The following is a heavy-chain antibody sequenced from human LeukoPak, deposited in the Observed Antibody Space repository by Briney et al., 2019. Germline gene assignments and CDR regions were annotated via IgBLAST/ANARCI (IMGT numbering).Heavy chain of an antibody. V-gene: IGHV3-53*01. CDR3: ARDRIGWLLGGYYYYYYGMDV. Sequence: QPGGSLRLSCAASGFTVSSNYMSWVRQAPGKGLEWVSVIYSGGSTYYADSVKGRFTISGDNSKNTLYLQMNSLRAEDTAVYYCARDRIGWLLGGYYYYYYGMDVWGQGTTVTVSS. D-gene: IGHD3-22*01. J-gene: IGHJ6*02. CDR1: GFTVSSNY. CDR2: IYSGGST.